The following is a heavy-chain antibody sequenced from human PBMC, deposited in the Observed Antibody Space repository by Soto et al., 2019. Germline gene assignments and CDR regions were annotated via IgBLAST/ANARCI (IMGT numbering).Heavy chain of an antibody. Sequence: QVQLVESGGGVVQPGRSLRLSCAASGFTFSTYGMHWVRQAPGKGLEWVAVISHDGSNKYYVDSVKGRFIISRDNSENTLYLQMSSLKPEDTAVYYCANGYRSGWYYFDYWGQGTLVTVSS. CDR3: ANGYRSGWYYFDY. D-gene: IGHD6-19*01. J-gene: IGHJ4*02. CDR1: GFTFSTYG. V-gene: IGHV3-30*18. CDR2: ISHDGSNK.